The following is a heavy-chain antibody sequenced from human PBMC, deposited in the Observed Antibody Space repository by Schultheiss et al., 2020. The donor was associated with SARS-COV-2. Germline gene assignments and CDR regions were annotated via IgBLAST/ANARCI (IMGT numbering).Heavy chain of an antibody. Sequence: SETLSLTCAVYGGSFSGYYWSWIRQPPGKGLEWIGEINHRGSTNYNPSLKSRVTISVDTSKNQFSLKLSSVTAADTAVYYCARGRVIVVVPAAPFDLWGRGTLVTVAS. J-gene: IGHJ2*01. D-gene: IGHD2-2*01. CDR1: GGSFSGYY. CDR3: ARGRVIVVVPAAPFDL. V-gene: IGHV4-34*01. CDR2: INHRGST.